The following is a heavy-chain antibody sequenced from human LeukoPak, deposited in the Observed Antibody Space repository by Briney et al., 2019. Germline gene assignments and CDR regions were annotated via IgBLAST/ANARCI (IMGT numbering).Heavy chain of an antibody. Sequence: ASVKVSCKASGYTFTSYYMHWVQQAPGQGLEXXXXINPSGDSTRYAQKFQGRVTMTRDTSTSTVYMELSSLRSEDTAVYYCARDGNYYDSSGYYYFDYWGQGTLVTVSS. CDR3: ARDGNYYDSSGYYYFDY. D-gene: IGHD3-22*01. CDR1: GYTFTSYY. CDR2: INPSGDST. V-gene: IGHV1-46*01. J-gene: IGHJ4*02.